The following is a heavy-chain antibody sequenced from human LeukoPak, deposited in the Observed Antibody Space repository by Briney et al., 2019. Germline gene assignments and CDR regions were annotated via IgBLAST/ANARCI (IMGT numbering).Heavy chain of an antibody. CDR3: AREGSGFRMFDY. Sequence: GGSLRLSCAASGFTFSSYAMSWVRQAPGKGLEWVSSISSSSSYIYYADSVKGRFTISRDNAKNSLYLQMNSLRAEDTAVYYCAREGSGFRMFDYWGQGTLVTVSS. CDR1: GFTFSSYA. J-gene: IGHJ4*02. CDR2: ISSSSSYI. D-gene: IGHD6-19*01. V-gene: IGHV3-21*01.